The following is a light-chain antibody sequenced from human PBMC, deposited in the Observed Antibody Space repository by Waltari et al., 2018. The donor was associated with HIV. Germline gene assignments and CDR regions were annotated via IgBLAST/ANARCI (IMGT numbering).Light chain of an antibody. CDR1: SSNVGSKP. CDR3: VAWDDSLSGYV. Sequence: QSVLTQPPSASGTLGQRVTISCPGHSSNVGSKPAYCFQQVPGTAPKLLIYRDYQRRSGIPDRFSGSKSGASASLTISGLRSEDEADYYCVAWDDSLSGYVFGTGTKVSVL. V-gene: IGLV1-47*01. J-gene: IGLJ1*01. CDR2: RDY.